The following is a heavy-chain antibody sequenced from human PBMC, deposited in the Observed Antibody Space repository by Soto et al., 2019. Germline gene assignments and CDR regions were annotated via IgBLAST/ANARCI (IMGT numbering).Heavy chain of an antibody. Sequence: QITLKASGPTLVKPTQTLTLTCTFSGFSLSTSGLGVGWIRQPPGKALEWLGIIYWYDDKPYSSSLRSRCTINQDTSKTQVFLTRTNMVPLDTATYYWAQEYKNNWCHDAFDIRGQGTLGTGSS. V-gene: IGHV2-5*01. J-gene: IGHJ3*02. CDR3: AQEYKNNWCHDAFDI. CDR1: GFSLSTSGLG. CDR2: IYWYDDK. D-gene: IGHD1-1*01.